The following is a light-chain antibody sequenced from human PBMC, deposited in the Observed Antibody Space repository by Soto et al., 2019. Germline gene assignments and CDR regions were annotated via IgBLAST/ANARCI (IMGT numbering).Light chain of an antibody. CDR1: SSDVGGYNY. Sequence: QPVLTQPASVSGSPGQSLIISCTGTSSDVGGYNYVSLYQQHPGKAPKLMIYAVITRPSGVSYRFSGSKSGNTASLTFSGLQAEDEADYYFSSYTSSSTLHVVFGGGTKLTVL. V-gene: IGLV2-14*01. CDR2: AVI. CDR3: SSYTSSSTLHVV. J-gene: IGLJ2*01.